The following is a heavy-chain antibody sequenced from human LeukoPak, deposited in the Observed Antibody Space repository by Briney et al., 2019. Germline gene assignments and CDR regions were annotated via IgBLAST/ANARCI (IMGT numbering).Heavy chain of an antibody. J-gene: IGHJ4*02. CDR3: ARDLFEYYYDSSGYFDY. CDR1: GFTFSSYS. CDR2: ISSSSSYI. D-gene: IGHD3-22*01. Sequence: GGSLRLSCAASGFTFSSYSMNWVRQAPGKGLEWVSSISSSSSYIYYADSVKGRFAISRDNAKNSLYLQMNSLRAEDTAVYYCARDLFEYYYDSSGYFDYWGQGTLVTVSS. V-gene: IGHV3-21*01.